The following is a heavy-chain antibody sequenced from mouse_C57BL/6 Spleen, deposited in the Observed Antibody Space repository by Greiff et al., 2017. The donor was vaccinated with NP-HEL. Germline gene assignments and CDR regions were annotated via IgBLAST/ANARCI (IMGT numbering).Heavy chain of an antibody. CDR3: ARPPRFMTTVVADY. D-gene: IGHD1-1*01. Sequence: EVQLQQSGPELVKPGASVKISCKASGYTFTDYYMNWVQQSHGKSLEWIGDINPNNGGTSYNQKFKGKATLTVDKSSSTAYMELRSLTSENSAVYYCARPPRFMTTVVADYWGQGTTLTVSS. V-gene: IGHV1-26*01. J-gene: IGHJ2*01. CDR1: GYTFTDYY. CDR2: INPNNGGT.